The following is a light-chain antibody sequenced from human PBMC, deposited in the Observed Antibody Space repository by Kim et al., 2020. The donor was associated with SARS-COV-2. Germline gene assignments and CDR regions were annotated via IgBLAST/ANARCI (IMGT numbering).Light chain of an antibody. CDR2: RDN. Sequence: SYELTQPLSVSVALGQTARITCGGNNIGNKNVHWYQQKPGQAPVLVIYRDNKRPSGIPERFSGANSGNTATLTISRAQAGDEADFYCQVWDSSTVVFGGG. V-gene: IGLV3-9*01. J-gene: IGLJ2*01. CDR3: QVWDSSTVV. CDR1: NIGNKN.